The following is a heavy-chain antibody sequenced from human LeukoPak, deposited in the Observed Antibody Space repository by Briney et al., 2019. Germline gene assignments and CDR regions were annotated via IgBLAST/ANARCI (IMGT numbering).Heavy chain of an antibody. Sequence: GGSLRLSCAASGFTFSSYEMNWVRQAPGKGLEWVSYISSSGSTIYYADSVKGRFTISRDNAKNSLYLQMNSLRAEDTAVYYCARDPGAYSSGWYNTLGYYYYYGMDVWGQGTTVTVSS. J-gene: IGHJ6*02. D-gene: IGHD6-19*01. CDR2: ISSSGSTI. V-gene: IGHV3-48*03. CDR1: GFTFSSYE. CDR3: ARDPGAYSSGWYNTLGYYYYYGMDV.